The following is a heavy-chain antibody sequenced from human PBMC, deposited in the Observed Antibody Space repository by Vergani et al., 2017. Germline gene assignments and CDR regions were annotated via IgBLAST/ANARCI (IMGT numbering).Heavy chain of an antibody. CDR1: GGSISSSSYY. CDR3: AKGDGSSWYSGWYYFDY. Sequence: QLQLQESGPGLVKPSETLSLTCTVSGGSISSSSYYWGWIRQPPGKGLDWIGSTHYRGSTYYNPSLKSRVTISVDTSKNQFSLKLSSVTAADTAVYYFAKGDGSSWYSGWYYFDYWGQGTLVTVSS. J-gene: IGHJ4*02. V-gene: IGHV4-39*01. CDR2: THYRGST. D-gene: IGHD6-13*01.